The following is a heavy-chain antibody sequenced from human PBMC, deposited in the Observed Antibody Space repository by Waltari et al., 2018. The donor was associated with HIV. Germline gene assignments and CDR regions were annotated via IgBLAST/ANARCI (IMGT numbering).Heavy chain of an antibody. Sequence: VQLVAPGRDLLPPPGWLRVTCAASGIPLNDVWTSSVRQAPEKGLEWVARIKTKGDGGATDYAAAVKGIFTISRDDSKNTVYLQMNSLKIEDTAVYYCTSEEDYGSGSHFDYWGQGTLVTVSS. CDR1: GIPLNDVW. V-gene: IGHV3-15*01. CDR3: TSEEDYGSGSHFDY. CDR2: IKTKGDGGAT. D-gene: IGHD3-10*01. J-gene: IGHJ4*02.